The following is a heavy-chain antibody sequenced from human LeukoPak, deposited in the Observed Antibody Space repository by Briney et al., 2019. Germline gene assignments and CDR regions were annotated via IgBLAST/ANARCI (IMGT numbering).Heavy chain of an antibody. Sequence: SETLSLTCTVSGGSISSYYWSWIRQPAGKGLEWIGRIYTSGSTNYNPSLKSRVTMSVDTSKNQFSLKLSSVTAADTAVYYCATTIQQLGNGNFDCWGQGTLVTVSS. J-gene: IGHJ4*02. CDR2: IYTSGST. V-gene: IGHV4-4*07. CDR1: GGSISSYY. CDR3: ATTIQQLGNGNFDC. D-gene: IGHD6-13*01.